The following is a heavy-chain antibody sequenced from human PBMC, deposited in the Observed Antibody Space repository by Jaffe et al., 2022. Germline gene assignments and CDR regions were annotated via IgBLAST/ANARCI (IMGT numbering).Heavy chain of an antibody. Sequence: QVQLVQSGAEVKKPGASVKVSCTASDYTFTSYDINWVRQAAGQGLEWMGWMNPNSGNTGFAQKFQDRVSMTRDTSINTAYMELGSLRSEDTAVYYCARSGSIVGSNSGWFAFWGQGTLVTVSS. CDR2: MNPNSGNT. D-gene: IGHD5-12*01. J-gene: IGHJ4*02. CDR3: ARSGSIVGSNSGWFAF. V-gene: IGHV1-8*01. CDR1: DYTFTSYD.